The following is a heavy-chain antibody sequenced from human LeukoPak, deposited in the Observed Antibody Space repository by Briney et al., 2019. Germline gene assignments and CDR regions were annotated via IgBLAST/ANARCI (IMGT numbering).Heavy chain of an antibody. CDR1: GYTFTGYY. CDR2: INPNSGAT. J-gene: IGHJ4*02. Sequence: ASVKVSCKASGYTFTGYYMHWVRQAPGQGLEWMAWINPNSGATNYAQKFQGRVTMTRDTSTSTVYMELSSLISEDTAVYYCATEGVGSTSSSSPDYWGQGTLVTVSS. CDR3: ATEGVGSTSSSSPDY. V-gene: IGHV1-2*02. D-gene: IGHD1-26*01.